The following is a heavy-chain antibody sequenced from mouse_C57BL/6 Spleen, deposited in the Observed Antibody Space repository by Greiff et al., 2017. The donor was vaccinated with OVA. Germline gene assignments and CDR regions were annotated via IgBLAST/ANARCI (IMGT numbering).Heavy chain of an antibody. CDR3: ARDRYFDV. CDR2: ISGGGGNT. V-gene: IGHV5-9*01. J-gene: IGHJ1*03. CDR1: GFTFSSYT. Sequence: EVQGVESGGGLVKPGGSLKLSCAASGFTFSSYTMSWVRQTPEKRLEWVATISGGGGNTYYPDSVKGRFTISRDNAKNTLYLQMSSLRSEDTALYYCARDRYFDVWGTGTTVTVSS.